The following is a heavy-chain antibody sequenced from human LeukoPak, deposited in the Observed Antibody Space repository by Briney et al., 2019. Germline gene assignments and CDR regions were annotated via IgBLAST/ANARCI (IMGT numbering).Heavy chain of an antibody. Sequence: PGGSLRLSCAASGFTVSSNYMSWVRQAPGKGLEWVSVIYSGGSTYYADSVKGRFTTSRDNSKNTLYLQMNSLRAEDTAVYYCARDVYCSSTSCYKDYYYYYMDVWGKGTTVTVSS. V-gene: IGHV3-53*01. J-gene: IGHJ6*03. CDR1: GFTVSSNY. D-gene: IGHD2-2*02. CDR2: IYSGGST. CDR3: ARDVYCSSTSCYKDYYYYYMDV.